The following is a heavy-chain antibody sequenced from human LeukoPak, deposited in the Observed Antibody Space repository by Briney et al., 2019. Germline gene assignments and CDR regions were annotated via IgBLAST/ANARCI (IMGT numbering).Heavy chain of an antibody. V-gene: IGHV3-7*01. D-gene: IGHD1-26*01. CDR3: ARGRVGGQRTDTFDV. J-gene: IGHJ3*01. CDR2: IKQDGSEK. Sequence: GGSLRLSCAASGFTFIYYWMSWVRQAPGKGLEWVANIKQDGSEKGYVDSVKGRFTISRGSAKNSLYLQMNSLRAEDTAVYYCARGRVGGQRTDTFDVWGQGTMVTVS. CDR1: GFTFIYYW.